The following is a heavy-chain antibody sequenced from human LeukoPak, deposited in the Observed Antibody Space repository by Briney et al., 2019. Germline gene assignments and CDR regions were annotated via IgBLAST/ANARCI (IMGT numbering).Heavy chain of an antibody. Sequence: PGGSLRLSCAASGFTFSSYSMNWVRQAPGKRLEWVSYISSSSSTIYYADSVKGRFTISRDNAKNSLYLQMNSLRAEDTAVYYCARVAMRYDYVWGSYRYPSYYFDYWGQGTLVTVSS. V-gene: IGHV3-48*01. CDR3: ARVAMRYDYVWGSYRYPSYYFDY. CDR1: GFTFSSYS. J-gene: IGHJ4*02. D-gene: IGHD3-16*02. CDR2: ISSSSSTI.